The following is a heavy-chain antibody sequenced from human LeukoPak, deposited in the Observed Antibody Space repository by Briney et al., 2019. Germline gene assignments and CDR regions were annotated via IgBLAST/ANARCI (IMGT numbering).Heavy chain of an antibody. CDR1: GGSISSYY. V-gene: IGHV4-4*07. CDR3: ARDWAYLKSDYYGSIGGMDV. CDR2: IYTGGST. Sequence: SETLSLTCTVSGGSISSYYWSWIRQPAGKGLEWIGRIYTGGSTNYNPSLKSRVTMSVDTSKNQFSLKLSSVTAADTAVYYCARDWAYLKSDYYGSIGGMDVWGQGTTVTVSS. J-gene: IGHJ6*02. D-gene: IGHD3-22*01.